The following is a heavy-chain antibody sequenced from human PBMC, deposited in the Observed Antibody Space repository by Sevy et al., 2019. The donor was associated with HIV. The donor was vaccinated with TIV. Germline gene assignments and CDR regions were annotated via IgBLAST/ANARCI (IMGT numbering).Heavy chain of an antibody. CDR1: GYTFTNHG. V-gene: IGHV1-18*01. D-gene: IGHD3-22*01. CDR3: AREGTLVTMIK. J-gene: IGHJ4*02. Sequence: ASVKVSCKASGYTFTNHGISWVRQAPGQGLEWMGWINPHNGNTKYAQKLQGRVTMTTDTSTNTAYMEVRSLRSDDTAVYYLAREGTLVTMIKWGQGTRVTVSS. CDR2: INPHNGNT.